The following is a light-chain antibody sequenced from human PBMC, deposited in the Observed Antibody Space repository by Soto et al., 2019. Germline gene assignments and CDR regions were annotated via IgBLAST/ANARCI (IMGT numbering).Light chain of an antibody. CDR2: KIS. CDR1: QSLVHSDGNTY. J-gene: IGKJ1*01. Sequence: DIVMTQTPLSSPVTLGQPASISCRSSQSLVHSDGNTYLSWLQQRPGQSARLPTYKISNRFSGVXDXXNGRGAGTDFTLQISRVQAEDVGVYYCMQATQFPWTFGQGTKVEIK. CDR3: MQATQFPWT. V-gene: IGKV2-24*01.